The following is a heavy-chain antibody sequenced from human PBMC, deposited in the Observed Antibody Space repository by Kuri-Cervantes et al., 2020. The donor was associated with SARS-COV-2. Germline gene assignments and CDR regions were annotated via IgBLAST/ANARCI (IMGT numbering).Heavy chain of an antibody. CDR1: GFTFSSYA. J-gene: IGHJ4*02. D-gene: IGHD6-13*01. Sequence: GESLIISCAASGFTFSSYAMHWVRQAPGKGLEWVAVISYDGSNKYYADSVKGRFTISRDNSKNTLYLQMNSLRAEDTAAYYCARPGAGYRRNPPDYWGQGTLVTVSS. V-gene: IGHV3-30-3*01. CDR2: ISYDGSNK. CDR3: ARPGAGYRRNPPDY.